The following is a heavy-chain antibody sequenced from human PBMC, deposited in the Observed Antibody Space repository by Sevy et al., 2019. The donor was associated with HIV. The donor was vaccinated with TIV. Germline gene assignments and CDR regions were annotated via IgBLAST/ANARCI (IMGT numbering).Heavy chain of an antibody. CDR1: GGSISSSSYY. D-gene: IGHD6-13*01. CDR3: ARHAAAGTKWFDP. CDR2: IYYSGST. Sequence: SETLSLTCTVSGGSISSSSYYWGWIRQPPGKGLEWIGGIYYSGSTYYNPSLKSRVTISVDTPKNQFSLKLSSVTAADTAVYYCARHAAAGTKWFDPWGQGALVTVSS. J-gene: IGHJ5*02. V-gene: IGHV4-39*01.